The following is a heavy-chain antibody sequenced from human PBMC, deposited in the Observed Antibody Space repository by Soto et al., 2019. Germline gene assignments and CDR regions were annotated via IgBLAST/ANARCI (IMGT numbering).Heavy chain of an antibody. CDR3: ARGPNYLGY. J-gene: IGHJ4*02. V-gene: IGHV4-34*01. CDR2: INHSGST. Sequence: SDTLSLTCAVYGGSFIGYYWNWIRQPPGKGLEWIGEINHSGSTNYNSSLKSRVTITVDTSKNQISLKLSSVTAADTAVYYCARGPNYLGYWGQGTLVTVS. CDR1: GGSFIGYY. D-gene: IGHD1-1*01.